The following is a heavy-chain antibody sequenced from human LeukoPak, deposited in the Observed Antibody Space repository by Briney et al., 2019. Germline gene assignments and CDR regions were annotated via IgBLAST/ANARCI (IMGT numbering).Heavy chain of an antibody. CDR2: IYYSGST. Sequence: SETLSLTCTVSGGSISSYYWSWIRRPPGKGLEWIGYIYYSGSTNYNPSLKSRVTISVDTSKNQFSLKLSSVTAADTAVYYCARSDILTGYYAYYFDYWGQGTLVTVSS. CDR1: GGSISSYY. CDR3: ARSDILTGYYAYYFDY. D-gene: IGHD3-9*01. J-gene: IGHJ4*02. V-gene: IGHV4-59*01.